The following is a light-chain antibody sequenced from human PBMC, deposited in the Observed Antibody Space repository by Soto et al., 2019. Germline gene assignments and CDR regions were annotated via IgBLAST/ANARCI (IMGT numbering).Light chain of an antibody. CDR1: QSVASSY. CDR3: QQYGSSSYT. V-gene: IGKV3-20*01. J-gene: IGKJ2*01. CDR2: GAS. Sequence: EIVLTQSPGTLSLSPGEGATLSCRASQSVASSYLAWYQQKPGQAPRLLIYGASNRATGIPDRFSGGGSGTDLTLTISRLEPEDFAAYYCQQYGSSSYTFGQGTKLEIK.